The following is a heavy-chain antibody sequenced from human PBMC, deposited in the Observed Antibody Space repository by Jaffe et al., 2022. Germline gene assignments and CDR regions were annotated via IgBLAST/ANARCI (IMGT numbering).Heavy chain of an antibody. CDR2: ISGSGGST. Sequence: EVQLLESGGGLVQPGGSLRLSCAASGFTFSSYAMSWVRQAPGKGLEWVSAISGSGGSTYYADSVKGRFTISRDNSKNTLYLQMNSLRAEDTAVYYCAKTRNLDCSSTSCYAASWGQGTLVTVSS. J-gene: IGHJ5*02. CDR1: GFTFSSYA. V-gene: IGHV3-23*01. CDR3: AKTRNLDCSSTSCYAAS. D-gene: IGHD2-2*01.